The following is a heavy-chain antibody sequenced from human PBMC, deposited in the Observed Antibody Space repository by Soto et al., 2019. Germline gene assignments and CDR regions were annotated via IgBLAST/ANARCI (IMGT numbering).Heavy chain of an antibody. D-gene: IGHD6-19*01. CDR1: GGTFSSHA. V-gene: IGHV1-69*13. CDR2: IIPIFGTA. Sequence: SVKVSCKASGGTFSSHAISWVRQAPGQGLEWMGGIIPIFGTANYAQKFQGRVTITADESTSTAYMELSSLRSEDTAVYYCARAPSARWLVREENNWFDPWGQGTLVTVSS. J-gene: IGHJ5*02. CDR3: ARAPSARWLVREENNWFDP.